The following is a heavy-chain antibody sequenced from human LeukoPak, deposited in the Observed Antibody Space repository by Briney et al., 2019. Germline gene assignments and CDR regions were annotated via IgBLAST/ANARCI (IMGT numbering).Heavy chain of an antibody. CDR3: ARDREIWLPHNWFDP. CDR1: GFSFSSSW. Sequence: GGSLRLSCAASGFSFSSSWMSWVRQAPGKGLEWVANIKQDGSEKYYVDSVKGRFIISRDSAKNSLYLQMNSLRAEDTAVYYCARDREIWLPHNWFDPWGQGTLVTVSS. V-gene: IGHV3-7*01. D-gene: IGHD5-24*01. CDR2: IKQDGSEK. J-gene: IGHJ5*02.